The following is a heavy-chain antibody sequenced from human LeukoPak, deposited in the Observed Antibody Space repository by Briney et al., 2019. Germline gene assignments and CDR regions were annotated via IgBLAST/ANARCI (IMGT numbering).Heavy chain of an antibody. Sequence: GGSLRLSCAASGFPFSSYAMHWVRQAPGKGLEWVAFIRYDGSNKYYADSVKGRFTIYRDNSKNTLYLQMNSLRAEDTAVYYCAKFSGTIETIDYWGQGTLVTVPP. V-gene: IGHV3-30*02. CDR3: AKFSGTIETIDY. CDR2: IRYDGSNK. J-gene: IGHJ4*02. D-gene: IGHD1-1*01. CDR1: GFPFSSYA.